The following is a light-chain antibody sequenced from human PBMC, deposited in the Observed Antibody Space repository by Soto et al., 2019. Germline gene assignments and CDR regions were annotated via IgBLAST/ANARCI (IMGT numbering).Light chain of an antibody. CDR3: QQSYSTPST. CDR2: AAS. CDR1: QSISSY. Sequence: DIQMSQSPSAVSASVGDRVTITCRASQSISSYLNWYQQKPGKAPKLLIYAASSLQSGVPSRFSGSGSGTDFTLTISSLQPEDFATYYCQQSYSTPSTFGQGTRLQ. V-gene: IGKV1-39*01. J-gene: IGKJ5*01.